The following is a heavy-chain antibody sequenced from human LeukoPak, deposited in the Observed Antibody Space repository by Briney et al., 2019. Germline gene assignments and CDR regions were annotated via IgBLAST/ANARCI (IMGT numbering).Heavy chain of an antibody. Sequence: SETLSLTCTVSGGSISSGGYYWSWIRQPPGKGLEWIGYIYHSGSTYYNPSLKSRVTISVDRSKNQFSLKLSSVTAADTAVYYCARALGWAFDIWGQGTMVTVSS. D-gene: IGHD7-27*01. J-gene: IGHJ3*02. CDR1: GGSISSGGYY. CDR3: ARALGWAFDI. CDR2: IYHSGST. V-gene: IGHV4-30-2*01.